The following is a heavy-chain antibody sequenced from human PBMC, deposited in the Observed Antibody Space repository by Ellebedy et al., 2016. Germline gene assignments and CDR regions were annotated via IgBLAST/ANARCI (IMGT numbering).Heavy chain of an antibody. CDR3: ARDLHLRGMTTVTIDAFDL. V-gene: IGHV4-39*07. CDR1: GDSVSNSNYY. D-gene: IGHD4-17*01. J-gene: IGHJ3*01. Sequence: SETLSLTXTVSGDSVSNSNYYWGWIRQPPGKGLEWIGSIFYSGSTYYNPSLKSRVTISEDTSKNQFSLKLNSVTAADTAVYYCARDLHLRGMTTVTIDAFDLWGQGTMVTVSS. CDR2: IFYSGST.